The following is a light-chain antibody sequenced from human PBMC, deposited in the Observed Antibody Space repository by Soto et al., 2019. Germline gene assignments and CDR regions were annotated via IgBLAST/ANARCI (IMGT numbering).Light chain of an antibody. V-gene: IGLV2-14*01. J-gene: IGLJ2*01. CDR3: SSYTTNSPPVV. CDR2: EVT. Sequence: QSALTQPAPVSGSPGQSITISCTGTSGDIGSYTYVSWYQQYPGKAPKLLISEVTNRPSGVSNRFSGSKSGNTASLTISGLQAEDEAHYYCSSYTTNSPPVVFGGGTQLTV. CDR1: SGDIGSYTY.